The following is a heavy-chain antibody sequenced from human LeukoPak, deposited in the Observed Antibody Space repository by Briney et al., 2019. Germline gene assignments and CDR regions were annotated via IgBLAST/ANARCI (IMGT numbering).Heavy chain of an antibody. CDR1: GFTFSSYA. D-gene: IGHD3/OR15-3a*01. J-gene: IGHJ6*02. CDR3: AHLVWEYVGGLDV. CDR2: ISGSGGST. Sequence: PGGSLRLSCAASGFTFSSYAMSWVRQAPGKGLEWVSAISGSGGSTYYADSVKGRFTISRDNSKNTLYLQMHSLRVDDTAVYYCAHLVWEYVGGLDVWGQGPTVTVSS. V-gene: IGHV3-23*01.